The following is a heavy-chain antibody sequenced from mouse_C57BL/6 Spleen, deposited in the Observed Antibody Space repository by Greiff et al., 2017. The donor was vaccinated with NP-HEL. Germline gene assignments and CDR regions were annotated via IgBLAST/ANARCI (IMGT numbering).Heavy chain of an antibody. CDR1: GYTFTDYE. V-gene: IGHV1-15*01. CDR2: IDPETGGT. D-gene: IGHD1-1*01. J-gene: IGHJ1*03. Sequence: VQLHQSGAELVRPGASVTLSCKASGYTFTDYEMHWVKQTPVHGLEWIGAIDPETGGTAYNQKFKGKAILTADKSSSTAYMELRSLTSEDSAVYYCTRWSRPYFDVWGTGTTVTVSS. CDR3: TRWSRPYFDV.